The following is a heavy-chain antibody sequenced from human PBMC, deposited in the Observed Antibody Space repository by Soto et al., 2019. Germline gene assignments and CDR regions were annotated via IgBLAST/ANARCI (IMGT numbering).Heavy chain of an antibody. CDR2: IYPGDSDT. CDR3: TRGGADGSGGNHH. J-gene: IGHJ5*02. CDR1: GYNYTSYW. Sequence: PGESLKISCKGSGYNYTSYWIGRVRHTPGKGLEWMGIIYPGDSDTRYSPSFQGQVTISVDKSISTAYLQWSSLKASDTAIYYRTRGGADGSGGNHHWGQGTPGTLCS. D-gene: IGHD3-10*01. V-gene: IGHV5-51*01.